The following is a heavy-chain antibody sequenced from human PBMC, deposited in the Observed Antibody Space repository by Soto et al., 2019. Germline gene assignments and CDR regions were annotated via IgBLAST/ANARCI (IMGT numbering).Heavy chain of an antibody. Sequence: GGSLRLSCAASGFTVSSNYMTWVRQAPGKGLEWVSVIGSGGGTDYADSVQGRFTISRDNSKNTLYLQMNSLRDEDTAVYYCAKAHDNYYFEPSEIWFDSWGQGTLVTVSS. J-gene: IGHJ5*01. CDR1: GFTVSSNY. V-gene: IGHV3-53*01. CDR2: IGSGGGT. CDR3: AKAHDNYYFEPSEIWFDS. D-gene: IGHD3-22*01.